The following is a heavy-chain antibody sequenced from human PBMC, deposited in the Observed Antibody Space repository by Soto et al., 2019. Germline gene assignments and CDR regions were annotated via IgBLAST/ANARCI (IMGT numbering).Heavy chain of an antibody. CDR1: GGTFSSYA. V-gene: IGHV1-69*01. Sequence: QVQLVQSGSEVTKPGSSVKVSCKASGGTFSSYAISWVRQAPGQGLEWMGGIIPIFGTANYAQKFQGRVTITADESTSTAYMELSSLGSEDTAVDYCARGIVEDYGMDVWVHGTTVMVSS. CDR3: ARGIVEDYGMDV. D-gene: IGHD1-26*01. CDR2: IIPIFGTA. J-gene: IGHJ6*02.